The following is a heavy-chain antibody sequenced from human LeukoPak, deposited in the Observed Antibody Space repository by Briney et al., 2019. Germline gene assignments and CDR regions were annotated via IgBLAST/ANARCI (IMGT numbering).Heavy chain of an antibody. Sequence: SETLSLTCIVSGGSIGTYYWNWIRQPAGKGLEWIGHIHASGSTNYNPSLKSRVTMSADTSKNQFSLKLSSVTAADTAVYYCARGVHDVWSGYWNWFDPWGQGTLVTVSS. V-gene: IGHV4-4*07. J-gene: IGHJ5*02. CDR1: GGSIGTYY. D-gene: IGHD3-3*01. CDR3: ARGVHDVWSGYWNWFDP. CDR2: IHASGST.